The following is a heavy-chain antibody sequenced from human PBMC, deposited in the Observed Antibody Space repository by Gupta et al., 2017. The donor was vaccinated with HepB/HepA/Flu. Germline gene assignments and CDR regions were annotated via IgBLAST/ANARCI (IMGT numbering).Heavy chain of an antibody. D-gene: IGHD2-2*01. Sequence: EVQLVQSGAEVKKPGESLKISCKGSGYSFTSYWIGWVRQMPGKGLEWMGIIYPGDSDTRYSPSFQGQVTISADKSISTAYLQWSSLKASDTAMYYCARPPPRRCSSTSCYVDYWGQGTLVTVSS. CDR3: ARPPPRRCSSTSCYVDY. CDR1: GYSFTSYW. CDR2: IYPGDSDT. J-gene: IGHJ4*02. V-gene: IGHV5-51*01.